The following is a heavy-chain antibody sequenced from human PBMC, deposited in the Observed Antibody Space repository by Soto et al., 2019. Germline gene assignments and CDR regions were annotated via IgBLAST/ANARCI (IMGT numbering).Heavy chain of an antibody. Sequence: ASVKVSCKASGYTFTSYAMHWVRQAPGQRLEWMGWINAGNGNTKYSQKFQGRVTITRDTSASTAYMELSSLRSEDTAVYYCARAAHLYYYGMDVWGQGNPGHRL. V-gene: IGHV1-3*01. CDR1: GYTFTSYA. CDR3: ARAAHLYYYGMDV. J-gene: IGHJ6*02. CDR2: INAGNGNT.